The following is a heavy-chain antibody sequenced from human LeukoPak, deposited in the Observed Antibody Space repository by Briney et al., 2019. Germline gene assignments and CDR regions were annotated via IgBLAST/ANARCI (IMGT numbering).Heavy chain of an antibody. CDR2: ISSSGTTM. J-gene: IGHJ3*02. CDR3: ARDLWYSGSRAPPRAFDI. CDR1: GFTFVSYE. V-gene: IGHV3-48*03. Sequence: PGGSLRLSCAASGFTFVSYEMNWVRQAPGKGLEWVPFISSSGTTMYYADSVKGRFTVSRDNPKNSLYLQMNSLGAEDTAVYYCARDLWYSGSRAPPRAFDIWGQGTMVTVSS. D-gene: IGHD1-26*01.